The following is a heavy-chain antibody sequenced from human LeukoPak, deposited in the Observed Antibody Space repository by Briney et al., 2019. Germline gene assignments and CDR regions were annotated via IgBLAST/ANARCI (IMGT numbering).Heavy chain of an antibody. Sequence: SETLSLTCPVSGDSVNTRRYYWGWIRQPPGKGLAWIGSIYHSGSTYYEPSLRSRVTISIDTSRNQFSLNLTSVTAADTAVYFCARRDIVKGGFDYWGQGTLVTVSS. CDR2: IYHSGST. CDR3: ARRDIVKGGFDY. J-gene: IGHJ4*02. D-gene: IGHD3-16*02. V-gene: IGHV4-39*01. CDR1: GDSVNTRRYY.